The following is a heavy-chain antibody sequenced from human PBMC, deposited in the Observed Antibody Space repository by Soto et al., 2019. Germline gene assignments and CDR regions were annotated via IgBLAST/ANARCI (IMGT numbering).Heavy chain of an antibody. D-gene: IGHD5-18*01. CDR2: IYYSGST. Sequence: PSETLYLTCTVSGGCISSGDYYWSWIRQHPGKGLEWIGYIYYSGSTYYNPSLKSRVTISVDTSKNQFSLKLSSVTASDTAVYYSARSFDFWTAYYRVDTAMLTLPYLDYCAQATLVTVSA. CDR1: GGCISSGDYY. V-gene: IGHV4-30-4*01. CDR3: ARSFDFWTAYYRVDTAMLTLPYLDY. J-gene: IGHJ4*02.